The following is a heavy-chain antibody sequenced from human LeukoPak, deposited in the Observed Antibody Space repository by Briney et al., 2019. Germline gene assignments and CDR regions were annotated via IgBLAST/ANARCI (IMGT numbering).Heavy chain of an antibody. J-gene: IGHJ4*02. D-gene: IGHD6-19*01. CDR3: AKDRMGIAVAGFDH. Sequence: PGGSLRLSCAASGFTFSSYAMSWVRQAPGKGLEWVSAISGSGGSTYYADSVKGRFTTSRDHSKNTLYLQMNSLRAEDTAVYYCAKDRMGIAVAGFDHWGQGTLVTVSS. CDR2: ISGSGGST. V-gene: IGHV3-23*01. CDR1: GFTFSSYA.